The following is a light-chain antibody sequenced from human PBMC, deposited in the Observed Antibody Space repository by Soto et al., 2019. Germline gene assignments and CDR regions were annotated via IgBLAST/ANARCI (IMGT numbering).Light chain of an antibody. J-gene: IGKJ5*01. CDR2: KAS. Sequence: DIQMTQSPSTLSASVGDRVTITCRASHSISSWLAWYQQKPGKAPKLLIYKASSLESGVPSRFSGSGSGTEFTLTISSLQPDDFATYYCQQYNSYSPITFGQGTRLEI. CDR1: HSISSW. CDR3: QQYNSYSPIT. V-gene: IGKV1-5*03.